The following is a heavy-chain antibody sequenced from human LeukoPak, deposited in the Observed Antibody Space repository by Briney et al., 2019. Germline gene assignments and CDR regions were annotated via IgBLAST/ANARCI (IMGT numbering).Heavy chain of an antibody. V-gene: IGHV3-66*01. Sequence: PGGSLRLSCAASGFTVGNNYMNWVRQAPGKGLEWVSLIYSGGTTYYADSVKGRFTISRDSSKNTLYLQMNSLRVEDTAVYYGARGPPAVTTNTYAWGQGTLVTVSS. CDR2: IYSGGTT. D-gene: IGHD3-3*01. CDR3: ARGPPAVTTNTYA. J-gene: IGHJ5*02. CDR1: GFTVGNNY.